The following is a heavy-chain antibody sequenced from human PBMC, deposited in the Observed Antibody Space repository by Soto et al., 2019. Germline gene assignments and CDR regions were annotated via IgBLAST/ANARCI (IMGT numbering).Heavy chain of an antibody. CDR2: IIPIFGTA. CDR3: ARRYYESSGYRNWFDP. J-gene: IGHJ5*02. V-gene: IGHV1-69*13. Sequence: SVKVSCKASGVTFRSYAISWVRPAPLQGLEWMVGIIPIFGTANYAQKFQGRVTITADESTSTAYMELSSLRSEDTAVYYCARRYYESSGYRNWFDPWGQ. D-gene: IGHD3-22*01. CDR1: GVTFRSYA.